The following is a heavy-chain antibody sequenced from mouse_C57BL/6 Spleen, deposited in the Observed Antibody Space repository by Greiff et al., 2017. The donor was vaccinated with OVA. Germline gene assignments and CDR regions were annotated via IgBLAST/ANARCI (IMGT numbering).Heavy chain of an antibody. CDR3: ARGGVITTVVVDFDY. CDR1: GYTFTSYW. CDR2: IYPGSGST. V-gene: IGHV1-55*01. D-gene: IGHD1-1*01. Sequence: QVQLQQPGAELVKPGASVKMSCKASGYTFTSYWITWVKQRPGQGLEWIGDIYPGSGSTNYNEKFKSKATLTVDPSSSTAYMQLSSLTSEDSAVYYCARGGVITTVVVDFDYWGQGTTLTVSS. J-gene: IGHJ2*01.